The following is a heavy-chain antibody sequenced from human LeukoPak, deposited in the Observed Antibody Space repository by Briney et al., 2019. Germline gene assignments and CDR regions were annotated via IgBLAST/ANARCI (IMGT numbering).Heavy chain of an antibody. V-gene: IGHV3-23*01. CDR2: ISGSGGST. CDR1: GFTFSSYA. J-gene: IGHJ4*02. Sequence: SGGSLRLSCAASGFTFSSYAMSWVRQAPGKGLEWVSAISGSGGSTYYADSVKGRFTISRDNSKNTLYLQMNSLRAEDTAVYYCAKEPNDFWSGYLTYWGQGTLVTVSS. D-gene: IGHD3-3*01. CDR3: AKEPNDFWSGYLTY.